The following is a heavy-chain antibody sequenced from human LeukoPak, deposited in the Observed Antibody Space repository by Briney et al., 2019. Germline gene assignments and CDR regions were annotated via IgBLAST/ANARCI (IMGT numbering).Heavy chain of an antibody. J-gene: IGHJ4*02. CDR1: RFTFSSHW. CDR2: INNDGRVT. V-gene: IGHV3-74*01. CDR3: ARGGQGAVDY. Sequence: PGGSLRHSCAASRFTFSSHWMHWVRQAPGKGLVWVSFINNDGRVTRYADSVKGRFTISRDNAKNTVYLQMNSLSAEDTAMYYCARGGQGAVDYWGPGTLVTVSS. D-gene: IGHD3-16*01.